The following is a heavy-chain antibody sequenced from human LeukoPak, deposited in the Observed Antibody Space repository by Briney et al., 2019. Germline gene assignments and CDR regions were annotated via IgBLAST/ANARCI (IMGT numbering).Heavy chain of an antibody. CDR2: ISGNGVGT. CDR1: GFTFGSYA. J-gene: IGHJ4*02. D-gene: IGHD3-9*01. Sequence: PGGSLRLSWVASGFTFGSYAMSWVRQAPGKGLEWVSLISGNGVGTDYADSVKGRFTISRDNSKNTLYLQMNSLRAEDTAVYYCAKVTRLRYFDWLAPLDYWGQGTLVTVSS. CDR3: AKVTRLRYFDWLAPLDY. V-gene: IGHV3-23*01.